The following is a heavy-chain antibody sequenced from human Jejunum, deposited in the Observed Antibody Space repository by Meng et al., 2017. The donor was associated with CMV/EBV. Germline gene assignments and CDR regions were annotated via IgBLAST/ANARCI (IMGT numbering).Heavy chain of an antibody. D-gene: IGHD6-6*01. CDR1: FTVSRYW. J-gene: IGHJ4*02. CDR3: AKYFGYSSSSRRHFDY. CDR2: IKQAGSET. Sequence: FTVSRYWMTGVRQAPGKGLEWVANIKQAGSETNYVDSVKGRFTISRDDAKNSLYLQMDSLRGEDTAVYYCAKYFGYSSSSRRHFDYWGQGTLVTVSS. V-gene: IGHV3-7*01.